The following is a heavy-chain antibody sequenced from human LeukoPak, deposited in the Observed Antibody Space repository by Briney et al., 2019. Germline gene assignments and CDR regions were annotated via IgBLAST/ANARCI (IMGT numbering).Heavy chain of an antibody. D-gene: IGHD3-22*01. CDR2: ISGSGGST. V-gene: IGHV3-23*01. CDR3: AKTEYYDSSGYYFDY. Sequence: GGSLRLSCAASGFTFSSYAMSWVRQAPGKGLEWVSAISGSGGSTYYADSVKGRFTISRDNSKNTLYLQMNSLRAEDTAVYYCAKTEYYDSSGYYFDYWGQGTLVTVSS. J-gene: IGHJ4*02. CDR1: GFTFSSYA.